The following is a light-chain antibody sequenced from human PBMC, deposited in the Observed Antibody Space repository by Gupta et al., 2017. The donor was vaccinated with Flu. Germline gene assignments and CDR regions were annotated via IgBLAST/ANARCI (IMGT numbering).Light chain of an antibody. Sequence: PSSRSASVGDRVTITCRASQSLNKYLNWYQQKPGKAPRILIFGASSLQSGVPSRFSGSGSGTDFTLTISRLQPEDFATYYCQQRDSSPWTFGQGTKVEIK. CDR1: QSLNKY. CDR2: GAS. CDR3: QQRDSSPWT. J-gene: IGKJ1*01. V-gene: IGKV1-39*01.